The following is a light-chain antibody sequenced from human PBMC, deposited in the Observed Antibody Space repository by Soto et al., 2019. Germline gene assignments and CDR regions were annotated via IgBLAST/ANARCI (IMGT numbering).Light chain of an antibody. J-gene: IGKJ4*01. V-gene: IGKV3D-15*01. CDR3: QQYDNWPLT. Sequence: EIVMTQSPATLSVSPGERATLSCRASQSVDSNLAWYQQKPGQAPRLLLFGASTRATGIPARFSGSGSGTDFTLTISSLQSEDFGVYFCQQYDNWPLTFGGGTKVEIK. CDR1: QSVDSN. CDR2: GAS.